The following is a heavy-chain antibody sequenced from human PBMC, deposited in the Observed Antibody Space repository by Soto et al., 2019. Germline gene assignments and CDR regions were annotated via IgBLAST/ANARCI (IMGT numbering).Heavy chain of an antibody. V-gene: IGHV4-30-4*01. CDR2: MSYSGST. D-gene: IGHD3-22*01. CDR1: GVSISSADFY. CDR3: SRRTIDYFDTSPSGYGFDV. J-gene: IGHJ6*02. Sequence: QVRLQESGPGLVKPSQTLSLTCSVSGVSISSADFYWSWIRQPPGKALEWLGDMSYSGSTYYNPALQSRITMSLDTSKNHFSLTLNSVNAADTAVYFCSRRTIDYFDTSPSGYGFDVWGQGTAVSVSS.